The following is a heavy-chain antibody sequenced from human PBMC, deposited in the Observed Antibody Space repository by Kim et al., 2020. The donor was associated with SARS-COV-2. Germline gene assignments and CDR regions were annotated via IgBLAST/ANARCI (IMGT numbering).Heavy chain of an antibody. CDR2: IKSKTDGGTT. CDR1: GFTFSNGW. J-gene: IGHJ6*02. CDR3: TTSPGWGYYYGMDV. D-gene: IGHD7-27*01. V-gene: IGHV3-15*01. Sequence: GGSLRLSCAASGFTFSNGWMSCVRQAPGKGLEWVGRIKSKTDGGTTDYAAPVKGRFTISRDDSKNTLYLQMNSLKTEDTALYYCTTSPGWGYYYGMDVWGQGTTVTVSS.